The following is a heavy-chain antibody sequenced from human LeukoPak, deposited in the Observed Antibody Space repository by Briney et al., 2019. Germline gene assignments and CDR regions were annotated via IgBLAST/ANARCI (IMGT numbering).Heavy chain of an antibody. CDR3: ARDWNLDP. CDR1: GFTFSGYC. D-gene: IGHD1-1*01. J-gene: IGHJ5*02. V-gene: IGHV3-7*04. Sequence: GGSLRLSCAAAGFTFSGYCMSWVRQAPGKGLEWVANVCQDGSEKNYVDSVKGRFTISRDHAKHSLYLQMNSLRAEDTAVYYCARDWNLDPWGQGTLVTVSS. CDR2: VCQDGSEK.